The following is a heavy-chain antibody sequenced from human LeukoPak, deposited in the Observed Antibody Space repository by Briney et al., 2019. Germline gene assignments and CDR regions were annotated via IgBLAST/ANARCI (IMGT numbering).Heavy chain of an antibody. CDR1: GYTFTSYD. J-gene: IGHJ4*02. V-gene: IGHV1-8*01. CDR3: ARQGSLRYFDR. CDR2: MNPNSGNT. D-gene: IGHD3-9*01. Sequence: ASVKVSCKASGYTFTSYDINWVRQATGQGPEWMGWMNPNSGNTGYAQKFQGGVTMTRNTSISTAYMELSSLRSEDTAVYYCARQGSLRYFDRWGQGTLVTVSS.